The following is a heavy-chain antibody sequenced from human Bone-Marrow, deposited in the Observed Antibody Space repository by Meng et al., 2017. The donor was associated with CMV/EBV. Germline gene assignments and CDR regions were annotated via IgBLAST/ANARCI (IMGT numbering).Heavy chain of an antibody. Sequence: GFSLSTSGVEVGWIRQPPGKALEWLAVIYWNDDKRYSPSLKSRLTITKNTSQNQVVLTMTNMDPVDTATYYCAHTNSYGYGDWFDPWGQGTLVTVSS. CDR3: AHTNSYGYGDWFDP. V-gene: IGHV2-5*01. CDR1: GFSLSTSGVE. D-gene: IGHD5-18*01. J-gene: IGHJ5*02. CDR2: IYWNDDK.